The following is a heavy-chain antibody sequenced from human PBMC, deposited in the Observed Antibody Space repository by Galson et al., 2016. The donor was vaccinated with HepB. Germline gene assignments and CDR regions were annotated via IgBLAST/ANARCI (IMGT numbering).Heavy chain of an antibody. V-gene: IGHV3-21*01. CDR3: VRDRAARDTVYYYGMDV. CDR2: ISSSSSYI. J-gene: IGHJ6*02. Sequence: SLRLSCAASGFTFSTYSMNWVRQVPGKGLEWVSSISSSSSYIYYGDSLKGRFTISRDNAKNSLYLQMNSLRAEDTAVYYCVRDRAARDTVYYYGMDVWGQGATVTVSS. D-gene: IGHD6-25*01. CDR1: GFTFSTYS.